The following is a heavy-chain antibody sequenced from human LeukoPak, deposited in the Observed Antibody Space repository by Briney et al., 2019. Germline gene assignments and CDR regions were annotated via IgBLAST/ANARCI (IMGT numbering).Heavy chain of an antibody. Sequence: PGRSLRLSCAASGLILSSFGVHWVRQAPGKGLEWVAVIWYDGAHIYYGDSVKGRFTISRDNSKNTVYLQLNSLRAEDTAVYYCATDAWGAYGNYVNVFDHWGQGTLVSVSS. CDR1: GLILSSFG. V-gene: IGHV3-33*01. CDR2: IWYDGAHI. D-gene: IGHD4-11*01. CDR3: ATDAWGAYGNYVNVFDH. J-gene: IGHJ4*02.